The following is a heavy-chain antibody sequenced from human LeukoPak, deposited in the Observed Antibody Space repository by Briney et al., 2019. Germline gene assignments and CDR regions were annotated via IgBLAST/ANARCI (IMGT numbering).Heavy chain of an antibody. V-gene: IGHV4-39*07. J-gene: IGHJ1*01. CDR2: IYYSGST. D-gene: IGHD2-21*01. CDR3: ASHISPPEYFQH. CDR1: GGSISSSSYY. Sequence: SETLSLTCTVSGGSISSSSYYWGWIRQPPGKGLEWIGSIYYSGSTYYNPSLKSRVTISVDTSKNQFSLKLSSVTAADTAVYYCASHISPPEYFQHWGQGTLVTVSS.